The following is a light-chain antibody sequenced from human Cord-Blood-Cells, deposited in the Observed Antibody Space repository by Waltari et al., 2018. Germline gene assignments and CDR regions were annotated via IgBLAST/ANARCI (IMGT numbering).Light chain of an antibody. V-gene: IGLV1-40*01. Sequence: QSVLTQPPSVSGAPGQRVTISCTGSSSNIGAGYDVHWYQQLPGTAPKLLIYGNGNRPSGVPDRFSGSKPGTSASLAITGLQAEDEADYYCQSYDSSLSGSVFGGGTKLTVL. CDR1: SSNIGAGYD. J-gene: IGLJ3*02. CDR3: QSYDSSLSGSV. CDR2: GNG.